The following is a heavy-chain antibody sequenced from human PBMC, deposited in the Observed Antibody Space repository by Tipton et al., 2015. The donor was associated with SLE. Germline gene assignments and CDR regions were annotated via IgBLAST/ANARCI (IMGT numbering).Heavy chain of an antibody. CDR3: ARGRRGFDP. J-gene: IGHJ5*02. D-gene: IGHD1-14*01. V-gene: IGHV4-59*12. CDR2: NYSSVST. CDR1: GGSISSYY. Sequence: GLVKPSEKLSLTCTVSGGSISSYYWGWIRQPPGKGLGWIGSNYSSVSTNDNPSLKSRVTISVDTSKNQFPLKLSSVTAADTAVEYCARGRRGFDPWGQGTLFTVSS.